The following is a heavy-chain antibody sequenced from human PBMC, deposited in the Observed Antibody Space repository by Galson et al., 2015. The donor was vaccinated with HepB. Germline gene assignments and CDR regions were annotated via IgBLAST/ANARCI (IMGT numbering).Heavy chain of an antibody. D-gene: IGHD3-10*01. CDR2: ISGTSWTI. J-gene: IGHJ3*02. V-gene: IGHV3-21*01. CDR1: GFTFSRYS. Sequence: LRLSCAASGFTFSRYSMNWVRQAPGKGLEWVSSISGTSWTIYQADSLKGRFTTSRDNTKNSLYLQMSSLRAEDTAVYYCTRDSRRVTDHDPFDIWGQGTMVTVSS. CDR3: TRDSRRVTDHDPFDI.